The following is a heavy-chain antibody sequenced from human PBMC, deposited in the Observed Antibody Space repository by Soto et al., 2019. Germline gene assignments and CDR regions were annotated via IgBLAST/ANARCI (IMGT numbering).Heavy chain of an antibody. Sequence: ASVKVSCKASGYTFTSYYMHWVRQAPGQGLEWKGIINPSGGSTSYAQKFQGRVTMTRDTSTSTVYMELSSLRSEDTAVYYCAREGLELRPYYYYGMDVWGQGTTVTVSS. CDR1: GYTFTSYY. D-gene: IGHD1-7*01. CDR3: AREGLELRPYYYYGMDV. V-gene: IGHV1-46*01. J-gene: IGHJ6*02. CDR2: INPSGGST.